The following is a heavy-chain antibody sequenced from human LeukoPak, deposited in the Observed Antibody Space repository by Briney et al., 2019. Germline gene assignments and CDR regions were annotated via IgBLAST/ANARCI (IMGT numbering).Heavy chain of an antibody. CDR1: GFTFSDYY. CDR3: AKDYPGALLYFDC. CDR2: ISSNGSNI. J-gene: IGHJ4*02. D-gene: IGHD3-10*01. Sequence: GGSLRLSCAASGFTFSDYYMSWIRQAPGTGLEWCSYISSNGSNIYYADSVKGRFTISRDNAKNSLYLQMNSLRAEDTAVYYCAKDYPGALLYFDCWGQGTLVTVSS. V-gene: IGHV3-11*01.